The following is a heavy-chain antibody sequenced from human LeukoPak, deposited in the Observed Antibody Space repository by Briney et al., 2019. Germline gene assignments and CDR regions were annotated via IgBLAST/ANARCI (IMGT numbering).Heavy chain of an antibody. D-gene: IGHD3-9*01. V-gene: IGHV4-59*01. CDR3: ARVKETYYDILTGYLDPYYMDV. Sequence: SETPSLTCTVSGGYISSYYWSWIRQPPGEGLEWIGYVYYTGSTNYNPSLKSRVSISVDTSKNQFSLKLRSVSAADTAVYYCARVKETYYDILTGYLDPYYMDVWGKGTTVTISS. J-gene: IGHJ6*03. CDR2: VYYTGST. CDR1: GGYISSYY.